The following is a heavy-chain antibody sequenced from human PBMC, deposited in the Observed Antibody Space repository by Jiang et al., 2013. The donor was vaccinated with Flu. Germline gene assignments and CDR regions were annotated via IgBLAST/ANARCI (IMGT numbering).Heavy chain of an antibody. J-gene: IGHJ6*02. D-gene: IGHD5-12*01. Sequence: LSMHWVRQAPGKGLEWMGGFDPEDGETIYAQKFQGRVTMTEDTSTDTAYMELSSLRSEDTAVYYCATWGFGENGGYDALYYYYYGMDVWGQGTTVTVSS. V-gene: IGHV1-24*01. CDR2: FDPEDGET. CDR3: ATWGFGENGGYDALYYYYYGMDV. CDR1: LS.